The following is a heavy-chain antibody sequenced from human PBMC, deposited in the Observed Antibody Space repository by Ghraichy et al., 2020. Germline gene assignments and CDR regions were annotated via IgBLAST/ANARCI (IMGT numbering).Heavy chain of an antibody. Sequence: GGSLRLSCAASGFTVSSNYMSWVRQAPGKGLEWVSVIYSGGSTYYADSVKGRFTISRDNSKNTLYLQMNSLRAEDTAVYYCARRSLWAAPLDPWGQGTLVTVSS. D-gene: IGHD3-16*01. CDR1: GFTVSSNY. J-gene: IGHJ5*02. V-gene: IGHV3-53*01. CDR3: ARRSLWAAPLDP. CDR2: IYSGGST.